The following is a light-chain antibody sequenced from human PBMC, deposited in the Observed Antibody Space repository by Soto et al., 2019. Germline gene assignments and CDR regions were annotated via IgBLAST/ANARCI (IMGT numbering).Light chain of an antibody. CDR1: SSDVGGYNY. V-gene: IGLV2-14*01. CDR3: SSYTSSSTLG. CDR2: EVS. Sequence: QSVLTQPPSVSGSPGQSITISCAGTSSDVGGYNYVSWYQQHPGKAPKLMIYEVSNRPSGVSNRFSGSKSGNTASLTISGLQAEDEADYYCSSYTSSSTLGFGTGTKVTVL. J-gene: IGLJ1*01.